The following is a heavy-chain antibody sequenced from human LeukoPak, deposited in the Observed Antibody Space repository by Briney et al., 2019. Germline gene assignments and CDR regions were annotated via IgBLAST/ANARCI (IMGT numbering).Heavy chain of an antibody. J-gene: IGHJ4*02. V-gene: IGHV3-33*01. Sequence: GGSLRLSCAASGFSLSNYGLHWVRQGPGKGLEWLAVINYDGSNRYYADSVKGRFTISKDSSENTLYLQMNSLRADDTAMYYCARWGGTRQFYFDYWGQGTLATVSS. CDR1: GFSLSNYG. D-gene: IGHD3-16*01. CDR2: INYDGSNR. CDR3: ARWGGTRQFYFDY.